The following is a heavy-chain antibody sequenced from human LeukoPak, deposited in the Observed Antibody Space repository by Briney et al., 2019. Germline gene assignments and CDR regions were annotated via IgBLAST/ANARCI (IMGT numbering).Heavy chain of an antibody. V-gene: IGHV3-7*01. J-gene: IGHJ3*02. D-gene: IGHD2-15*01. Sequence: GGSLRLSCAASGFTFSNYGLHWVRQAPGKGLEWVANIKQDGSEKYYVDSVKGRFTISRDNAKNSLYLQMNSLRAEDTAVYYCARDEMVGAFDIWGQGTMVTVSS. CDR1: GFTFSNYG. CDR3: ARDEMVGAFDI. CDR2: IKQDGSEK.